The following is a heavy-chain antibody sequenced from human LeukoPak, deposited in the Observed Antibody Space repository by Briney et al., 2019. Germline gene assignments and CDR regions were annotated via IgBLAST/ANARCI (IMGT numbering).Heavy chain of an antibody. Sequence: SQTLSLTCAIPGDSVSTNSVAWNWIRQSPSRGLEWLGRTYYRSKWYNDYALSVEGRITINPDTSKNHFSLQLNSVTPEDTAVYYCAREGGSSSGWYWDYYFDYWGQGTLVSVSS. CDR3: AREGGSSSGWYWDYYFDY. CDR1: GDSVSTNSVA. D-gene: IGHD6-19*01. V-gene: IGHV6-1*01. CDR2: TYYRSKWYN. J-gene: IGHJ4*02.